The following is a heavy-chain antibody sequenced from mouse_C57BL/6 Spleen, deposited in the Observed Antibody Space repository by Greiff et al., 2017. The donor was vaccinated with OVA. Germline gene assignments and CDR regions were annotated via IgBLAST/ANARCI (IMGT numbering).Heavy chain of an antibody. D-gene: IGHD1-1*01. CDR2: IYPGGGYT. Sequence: VKLQESGAELVRPGTSVKMSCKASGYTFTNYWIGWAKQRPGHGLEWIGDIYPGGGYTNYNEKFKGKATLTADKSSSTAYMQFSSLTSEDSAIYYCARGGSSYYYAMDYWGQGTSVTVSS. J-gene: IGHJ4*01. CDR1: GYTFTNYW. V-gene: IGHV1-63*01. CDR3: ARGGSSYYYAMDY.